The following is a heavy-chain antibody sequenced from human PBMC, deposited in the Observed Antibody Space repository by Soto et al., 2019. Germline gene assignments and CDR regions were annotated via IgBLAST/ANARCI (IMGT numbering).Heavy chain of an antibody. J-gene: IGHJ4*02. D-gene: IGHD5-18*01. CDR2: ISAHNGNT. V-gene: IGHV1-18*01. CDR1: GYTFTSYG. CDR3: ARDTAMALPDA. Sequence: QVQLVQSGAEVQKPGASVKVSCKASGYTFTSYGISWVRQAPGQGLEWMGWISAHNGNTKYAQTLQGRVTMTTDTSTSTAYMEVRSLRSDDTAVYYCARDTAMALPDAWGQGTLVTVSS.